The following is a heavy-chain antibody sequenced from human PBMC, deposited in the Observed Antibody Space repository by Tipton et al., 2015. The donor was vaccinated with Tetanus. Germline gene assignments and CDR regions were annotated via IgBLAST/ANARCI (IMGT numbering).Heavy chain of an antibody. J-gene: IGHJ4*02. D-gene: IGHD1-1*01. Sequence: GLVKPSGTLSLTCTVSGGSISNYCWNWIRQSPGGRLEWIGNIFYSGDTTYNRSLQSRARIFLDTAKKEFSLRLSSVTAADTAVYYCARANNDIPKKGPFDSWGQGTLVIVSS. CDR1: GGSISNYC. CDR2: IFYSGDT. V-gene: IGHV4-59*01. CDR3: ARANNDIPKKGPFDS.